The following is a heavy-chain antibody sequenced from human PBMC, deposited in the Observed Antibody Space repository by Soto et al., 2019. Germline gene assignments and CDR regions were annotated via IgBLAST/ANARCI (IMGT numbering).Heavy chain of an antibody. V-gene: IGHV3-9*01. CDR3: AKDTGSWLAYYFDY. CDR2: ISWNSGSI. D-gene: IGHD6-19*01. CDR1: GFTFDDYA. J-gene: IGHJ4*02. Sequence: EVQLVESGGGLVQPGRSLRLSCAASGFTFDDYAMHWVRQAPGKGLEWVSGISWNSGSIGYADSVKGRFTISRDNAKNSLYLQMNSLRAEDTALYYCAKDTGSWLAYYFDYWGQGTLVTVSS.